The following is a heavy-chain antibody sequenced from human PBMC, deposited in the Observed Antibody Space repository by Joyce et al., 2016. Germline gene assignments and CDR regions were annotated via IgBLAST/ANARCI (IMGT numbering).Heavy chain of an antibody. V-gene: IGHV3-66*01. CDR2: LYSGGYT. Sequence: EVLMVASGGGLVQPGGSLRLSCAASGFTVSSSYMKWVRQAPGKGLEGVSVLYSGGYTEYAESVKGRFTISRDESKNTVFLQMNNLRGEDTAVYFCAREGEMAASTPFDYWGQGALVTVSS. CDR1: GFTVSSSY. CDR3: AREGEMAASTPFDY. D-gene: IGHD5-24*01. J-gene: IGHJ4*02.